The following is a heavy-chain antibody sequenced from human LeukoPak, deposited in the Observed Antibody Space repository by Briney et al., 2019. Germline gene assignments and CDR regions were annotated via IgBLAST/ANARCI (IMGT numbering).Heavy chain of an antibody. CDR3: ARAPRAVAGTPLGY. CDR2: INPNSGGT. V-gene: IGHV1-2*02. J-gene: IGHJ4*02. Sequence: ASVKVSCKASGYTFTGYYMHWVRQAPGQGLEWMGWINPNSGGTNCAQKLQGRVTMTTDTSTSTAYMELRSLRSDDTAVYYCARAPRAVAGTPLGYWGQGTLVTVSS. D-gene: IGHD6-19*01. CDR1: GYTFTGYY.